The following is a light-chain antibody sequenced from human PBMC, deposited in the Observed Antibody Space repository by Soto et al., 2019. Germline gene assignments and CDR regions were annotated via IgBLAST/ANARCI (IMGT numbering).Light chain of an antibody. J-gene: IGLJ3*02. CDR3: ATWDDSLILPV. CDR2: MNN. CDR1: SANIVINF. Sequence: QSVLTQPPSASGTPGQTVTIPWSGSSANIVINFMYWYQQLPGTAPKLLIYMNNQRPSGVPDRFSGSKSGTSASLAISGLRSEDEADYFCATWDDSLILPVFGGGTKVTV. V-gene: IGLV1-47*01.